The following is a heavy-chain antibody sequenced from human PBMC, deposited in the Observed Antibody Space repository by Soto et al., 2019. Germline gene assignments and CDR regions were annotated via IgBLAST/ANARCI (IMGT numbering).Heavy chain of an antibody. Sequence: GGSLRLSCAASGFTFSSYAMSWVRQAPGKGLEWVSAISGSGGSTYYADSVKGRFTISRDNSKNTLYLQMNSLRAEDTAVYYCANYDSSGYYISPRSQGTLVTVSS. J-gene: IGHJ5*02. CDR1: GFTFSSYA. V-gene: IGHV3-23*01. CDR3: ANYDSSGYYISP. CDR2: ISGSGGST. D-gene: IGHD3-22*01.